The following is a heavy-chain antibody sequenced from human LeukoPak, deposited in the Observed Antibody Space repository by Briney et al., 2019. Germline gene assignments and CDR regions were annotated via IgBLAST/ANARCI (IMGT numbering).Heavy chain of an antibody. Sequence: PGGSLRLSCAASGFTFSSCEMNWVRQAPGKGLEWVSYISSSGSTIYYADSVKGRFTISRDNAKNSLYLQMNSLRAEDTAVYYCARETSYYYDSSDSFDYWGQGTLVTVSS. CDR3: ARETSYYYDSSDSFDY. V-gene: IGHV3-48*03. CDR1: GFTFSSCE. D-gene: IGHD3-22*01. CDR2: ISSSGSTI. J-gene: IGHJ4*02.